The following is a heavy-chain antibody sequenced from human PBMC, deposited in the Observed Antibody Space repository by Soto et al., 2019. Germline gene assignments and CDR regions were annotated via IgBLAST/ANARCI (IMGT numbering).Heavy chain of an antibody. Sequence: ASVKVSCKXSGYTFTSYYMHWVRQAPGQGLEWMGIINPSGGSTSYAQKFQGRVTMTRDTSTSTVYMELSSLRSEDTAVYYCASPNPHYYDSSGPFDYWGQGTLVTVSS. CDR2: INPSGGST. CDR3: ASPNPHYYDSSGPFDY. CDR1: GYTFTSYY. J-gene: IGHJ4*02. V-gene: IGHV1-46*01. D-gene: IGHD3-22*01.